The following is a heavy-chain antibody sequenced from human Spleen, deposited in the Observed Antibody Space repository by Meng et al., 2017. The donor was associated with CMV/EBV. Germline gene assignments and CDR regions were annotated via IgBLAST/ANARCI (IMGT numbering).Heavy chain of an antibody. CDR2: IYTSGST. CDR1: GGSISSDY. V-gene: IGHV4-4*07. J-gene: IGHJ5*02. Sequence: QLHGPGPGLSNPSATQSLTCTALGGSISSDYWSWSRQPAGKGLEWIERIYTSGSTNYNPSIKSRVTMSVDTSKTQFSLKLSSVTAADTAVYYCARVAQLAAAGNILSLHWFDPWGQGTLVTVSS. D-gene: IGHD6-13*01. CDR3: ARVAQLAAAGNILSLHWFDP.